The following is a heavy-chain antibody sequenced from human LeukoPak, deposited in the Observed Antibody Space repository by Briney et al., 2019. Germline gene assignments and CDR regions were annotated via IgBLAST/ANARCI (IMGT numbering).Heavy chain of an antibody. Sequence: GALRLSCASSGFTFSNAYMNWVRQAPGKGLEWVSSISSSSSYIYYADSVKGRFTISRDNAKNSLYLQINSLRAEDTAVYYCARAIAVAGPYDYWGQGTLSPSPQ. CDR3: ARAIAVAGPYDY. CDR2: ISSSSSYI. CDR1: GFTFSNAY. D-gene: IGHD6-19*01. J-gene: IGHJ4*02. V-gene: IGHV3-21*01.